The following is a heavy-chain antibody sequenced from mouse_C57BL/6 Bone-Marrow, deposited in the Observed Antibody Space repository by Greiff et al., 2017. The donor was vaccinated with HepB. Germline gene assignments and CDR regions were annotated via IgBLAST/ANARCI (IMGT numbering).Heavy chain of an antibody. CDR3: ARREGDGYLAWFAY. CDR1: GYTFTSYW. CDR2: IDPNSGGT. Sequence: QVQLQQPGAELVKPGASVKLSCKASGYTFTSYWMHWVKQRPGRGLEWIGRIDPNSGGTKYNDKFKSKATLTVDKPSSTAYMQLSSLTSEDSAVYYCARREGDGYLAWFAYWGQGTLVTVSA. J-gene: IGHJ3*01. D-gene: IGHD2-3*01. V-gene: IGHV1-72*01.